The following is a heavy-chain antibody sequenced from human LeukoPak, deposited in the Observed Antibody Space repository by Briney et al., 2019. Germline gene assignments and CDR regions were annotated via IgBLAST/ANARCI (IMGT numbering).Heavy chain of an antibody. D-gene: IGHD2-8*02. J-gene: IGHJ3*02. V-gene: IGHV3-30*18. Sequence: GGSLRLSCAASGFTFSSYGMHWVRQAPGKGLEWVAVISYDGSNKYYADSVKGRFTISRDNSKNTLYLQMNSLRAEDTAVYYCAKDMRVLAGALNAFDIWGQGRMVTVSS. CDR3: AKDMRVLAGALNAFDI. CDR2: ISYDGSNK. CDR1: GFTFSSYG.